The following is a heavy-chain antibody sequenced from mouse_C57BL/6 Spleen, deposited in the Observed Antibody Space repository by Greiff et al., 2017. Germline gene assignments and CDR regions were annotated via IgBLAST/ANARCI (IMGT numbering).Heavy chain of an antibody. D-gene: IGHD1-1*01. Sequence: EVKLVESGPELVKPGASVKISCKASGYSFTGYYMNWVKQSPEKSLEWIGEINPSTGGTTYNQKFKAKATLTVDKSSSTAYMQLKSLTSEDSAVYYCAAYYYGSSYADWFAYWGQGTLVTVSA. V-gene: IGHV1-42*01. J-gene: IGHJ3*01. CDR1: GYSFTGYY. CDR3: AAYYYGSSYADWFAY. CDR2: INPSTGGT.